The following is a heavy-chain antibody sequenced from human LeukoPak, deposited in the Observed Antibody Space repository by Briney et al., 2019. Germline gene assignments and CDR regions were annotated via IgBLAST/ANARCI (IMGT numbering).Heavy chain of an antibody. CDR2: IDWDDDK. V-gene: IGHV2-70*11. CDR3: ARTHHNLGGSGSYYKSYYYYMDV. D-gene: IGHD3-10*01. Sequence: ESGPTLVNPTQTLTLTCTFSGFSLSTSGMCVSWIRQPPGKALEWLARIDWDDDKYYSTSLKTRLTISKDTSKNQVVLTMTNMDPVDTATYYCARTHHNLGGSGSYYKSYYYYMDVWGKGTTVTVSS. CDR1: GFSLSTSGMC. J-gene: IGHJ6*03.